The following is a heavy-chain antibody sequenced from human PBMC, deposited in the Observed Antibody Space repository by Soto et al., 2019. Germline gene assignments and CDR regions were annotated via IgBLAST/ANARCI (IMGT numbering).Heavy chain of an antibody. Sequence: GGSLRLSCAASGFTFSSYEMNWVRQAPGKGLEWVSYISSSGSTIYYADSVKGRFTISRDNAKNSLYLQMNSLRAEDTAVYYCARDLGVGARGFDPWGQGTLVTVSS. CDR2: ISSSGSTI. CDR1: GFTFSSYE. CDR3: ARDLGVGARGFDP. V-gene: IGHV3-48*03. D-gene: IGHD1-26*01. J-gene: IGHJ5*02.